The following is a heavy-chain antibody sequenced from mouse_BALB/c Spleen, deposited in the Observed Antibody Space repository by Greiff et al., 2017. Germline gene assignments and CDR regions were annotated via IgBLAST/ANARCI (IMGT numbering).Heavy chain of an antibody. D-gene: IGHD4-1*01. V-gene: IGHV5-12-1*01. CDR2: ISSGGGST. J-gene: IGHJ2*01. Sequence: EVMLVESGGGLVKPGGSLKLSCAASGFAFSSYDMSWVRQTPEKRLEWVAYISSGGGSTYYPDTVKGRFTISRDNAKNTLYLQMSSLKSEDTAMYYCARPRHWDGGYYFDYWGQGTTLTVSA. CDR1: GFAFSSYD. CDR3: ARPRHWDGGYYFDY.